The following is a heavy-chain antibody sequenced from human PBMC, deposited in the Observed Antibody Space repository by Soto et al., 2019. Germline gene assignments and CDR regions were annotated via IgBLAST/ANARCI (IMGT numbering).Heavy chain of an antibody. V-gene: IGHV1-2*02. D-gene: IGHD5-12*01. CDR3: ARWLRFNYYYYGMDV. Sequence: ASVKVSCKASGYTFTGYYMHWVRQAPGQGLEWMGWINPDSGGTNYAQKFQGRVTMTRDTSISTAYMGLSRLRSDDTAVYYCARWLRFNYYYYGMDVWGQGTTVTVSS. CDR2: INPDSGGT. J-gene: IGHJ6*02. CDR1: GYTFTGYY.